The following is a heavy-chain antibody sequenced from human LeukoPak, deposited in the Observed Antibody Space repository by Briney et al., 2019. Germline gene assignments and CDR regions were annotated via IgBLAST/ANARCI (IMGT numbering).Heavy chain of an antibody. V-gene: IGHV4-38-2*02. D-gene: IGHD2-15*01. CDR1: GASMSTYY. CDR2: IYHSGST. Sequence: PSETLSLTCTVSGASMSTYYWSWIRQPPGKGLEWIGSIYHSGSTYYNPSLKSRVTISVDTSKNQFSLKLSSVTAADTAVYYCARTYCSGGSCYLDVWGKGTTVTVSS. J-gene: IGHJ6*04. CDR3: ARTYCSGGSCYLDV.